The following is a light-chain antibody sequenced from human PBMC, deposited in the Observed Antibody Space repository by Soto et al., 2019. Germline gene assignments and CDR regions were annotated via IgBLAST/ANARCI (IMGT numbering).Light chain of an antibody. Sequence: QSVLTQPPSVSGAPGQRVTISCTGSSSNIGAGSDVHWYQQLPGTAPKLLIYGNNNRPSGVPDRFSGSKSGTSASLAITGLQAEDEADYYCQSYDSSLSGSRVFGTGTKVTVL. J-gene: IGLJ1*01. CDR2: GNN. CDR1: SSNIGAGSD. CDR3: QSYDSSLSGSRV. V-gene: IGLV1-40*01.